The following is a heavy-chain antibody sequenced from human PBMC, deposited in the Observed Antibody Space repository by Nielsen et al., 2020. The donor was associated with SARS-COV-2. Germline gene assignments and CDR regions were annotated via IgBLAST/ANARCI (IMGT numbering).Heavy chain of an antibody. CDR2: IIPIFGTA. CDR3: AREGTGSYYFDY. CDR1: GGTFSSYA. V-gene: IGHV1-69*13. Sequence: SVKVSCKASGGTFSSYAISWVRQAPGQGLEWMGGIIPIFGTANYAQKFQGRVTITADESTSTAYMELSSLRSEDTAVYYCAREGTGSYYFDYWGQGTLVTVSS. J-gene: IGHJ4*02. D-gene: IGHD3/OR15-3a*01.